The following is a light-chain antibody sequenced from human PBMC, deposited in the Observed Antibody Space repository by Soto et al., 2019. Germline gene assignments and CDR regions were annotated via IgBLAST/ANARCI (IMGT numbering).Light chain of an antibody. CDR2: KAS. V-gene: IGKV1-5*03. Sequence: DIQMTRSPSTLSASVGERVTITCRASQSITTWLAWYQQKPGKAPKLLIYKASSLEGGVPSRFSGSGSGTEFNITISSLQPDDFATYYCQQYNTYPLTFGGGTTVEIK. J-gene: IGKJ4*01. CDR1: QSITTW. CDR3: QQYNTYPLT.